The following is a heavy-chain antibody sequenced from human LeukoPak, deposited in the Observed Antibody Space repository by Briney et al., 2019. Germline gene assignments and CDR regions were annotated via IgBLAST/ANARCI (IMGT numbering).Heavy chain of an antibody. V-gene: IGHV3-21*01. Sequence: GGSLRLSCAASGFTFRDYTINWVRQAPGKGLEWVSAIVKGGTYIKYADSVKGRLTVSRDNAKNSLFLQMNNLRLEDTAVYFCAREVLLLVEPAANTVDYWGQGTRVTVSS. CDR3: AREVLLLVEPAANTVDY. CDR1: GFTFRDYT. D-gene: IGHD2-2*01. J-gene: IGHJ4*02. CDR2: IVKGGTYI.